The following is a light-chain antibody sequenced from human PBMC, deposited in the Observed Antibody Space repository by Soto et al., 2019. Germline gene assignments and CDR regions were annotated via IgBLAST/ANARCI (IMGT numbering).Light chain of an antibody. CDR1: QSVSSSY. CDR2: GAS. J-gene: IGKJ1*01. V-gene: IGKV3-20*01. CDR3: QQYGSSPWT. Sequence: DIVLTQSPGTLSLSPGERATLSCRASQSVSSSYLAWYQQKPGQAPRPLIYGASSRAIGIPDRFSGSGSGTDLTLTISRLEPEDFAVYYCQQYGSSPWTFGQGTKGDIK.